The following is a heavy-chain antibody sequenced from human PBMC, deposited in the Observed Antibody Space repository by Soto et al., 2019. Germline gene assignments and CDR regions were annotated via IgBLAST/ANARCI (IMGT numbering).Heavy chain of an antibody. Sequence: QLVESGGGLVQPGGSLRLSCATSGFTFNTYWMTWVRQAPGKGLEWVANIKGDGSEENYVDSVKGRFTISRDNGKNSLFLQMNRLRREDSAVYYCVRSFSFDWLLFTLDYWGQGTLVSVSS. V-gene: IGHV3-7*01. CDR3: VRSFSFDWLLFTLDY. J-gene: IGHJ4*02. CDR1: GFTFNTYW. CDR2: IKGDGSEE. D-gene: IGHD3-9*01.